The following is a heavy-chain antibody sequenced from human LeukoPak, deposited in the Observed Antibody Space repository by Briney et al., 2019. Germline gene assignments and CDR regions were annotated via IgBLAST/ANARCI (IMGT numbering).Heavy chain of an antibody. V-gene: IGHV4-59*01. D-gene: IGHD6-19*01. CDR1: GGSISSYY. Sequence: SETLSLTCTVSGGSISSYYWSWIRQPPGKGLEWIGYIYYSGSPKYNPSLKSRATVSLDTSKNQFSLKLTSVTAADTAVYYCARDHSSSFDYWGQGTLVTVSS. CDR3: ARDHSSSFDY. J-gene: IGHJ4*02. CDR2: IYYSGSP.